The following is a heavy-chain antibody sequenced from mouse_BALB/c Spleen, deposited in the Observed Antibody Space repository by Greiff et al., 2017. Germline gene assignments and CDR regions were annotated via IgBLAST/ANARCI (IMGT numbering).Heavy chain of an antibody. D-gene: IGHD1-1*02. V-gene: IGHV14-1*02. CDR2: IDPENGNT. J-gene: IGHJ2*01. CDR3: ARWGGYYFDY. CDR1: GFNIKDYY. Sequence: VTLKESGAELVRPGALVKLSCKASGFNIKDYYMHWVKQRPEQGLEWIGWIDPENGNTIYDPKFQGKASITADTSSNTAYLQLSSLTSEDTAVYYCARWGGYYFDYWGQGTTLTVSS.